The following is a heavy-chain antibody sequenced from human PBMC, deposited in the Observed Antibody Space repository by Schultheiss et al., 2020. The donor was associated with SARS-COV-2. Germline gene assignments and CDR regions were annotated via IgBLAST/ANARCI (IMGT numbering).Heavy chain of an antibody. D-gene: IGHD3-10*01. CDR1: GFTFSSPG. CDR3: ARDARLLWFGELEYYYYYYGMDV. V-gene: IGHV3-21*01. Sequence: GGSLRLSCAASGFTFSSPGMSWVRQAPGKGLEWVSSISSSSSYIYYADSVKGRFTISRDNAKNTLYLQMNSLRAEDTAVYYCARDARLLWFGELEYYYYYYGMDVWGQGTTVTVSS. CDR2: ISSSSSYI. J-gene: IGHJ6*02.